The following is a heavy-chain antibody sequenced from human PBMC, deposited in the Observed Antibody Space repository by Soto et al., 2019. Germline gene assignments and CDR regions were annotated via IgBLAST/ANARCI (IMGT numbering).Heavy chain of an antibody. V-gene: IGHV3-30*18. CDR3: AKDSWAYYSDSSGYDVGYFDY. J-gene: IGHJ4*02. D-gene: IGHD3-22*01. Sequence: QVQLVESGGGVVQPGRSLRLSCAASGFTFSSYGMHWVRQAPGKGLEWVAVISYDGSNKYYADSVKGRFTISRDNSKNTLYLQMNSLRAEGMAVYYCAKDSWAYYSDSSGYDVGYFDYWGQGTLVTVSS. CDR2: ISYDGSNK. CDR1: GFTFSSYG.